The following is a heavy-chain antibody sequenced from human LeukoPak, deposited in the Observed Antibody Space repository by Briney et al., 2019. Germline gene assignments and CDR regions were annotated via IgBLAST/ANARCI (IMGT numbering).Heavy chain of an antibody. Sequence: GGSLRLSCAASGFTFSSYAMSWVRQAPGKGLEWVSAISGSGGSTYYADSVKGRFTISRDYSKNTLYLQMNSLRAEDTAVYYCAKGHSSGYYYFPLDYWGQGTLVTVSS. CDR2: ISGSGGST. CDR1: GFTFSSYA. J-gene: IGHJ4*02. V-gene: IGHV3-23*01. D-gene: IGHD3-22*01. CDR3: AKGHSSGYYYFPLDY.